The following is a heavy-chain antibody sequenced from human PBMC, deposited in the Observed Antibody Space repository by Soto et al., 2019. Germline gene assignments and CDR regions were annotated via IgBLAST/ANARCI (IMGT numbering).Heavy chain of an antibody. J-gene: IGHJ6*02. D-gene: IGHD1-26*01. CDR1: GYTFTSYG. CDR2: ISAYNGNT. CDR3: ARVVQGSELLFLVDYYYGMDV. Sequence: GASVKVSWKASGYTFTSYGISWVRQAPGQGLEWMGWISAYNGNTNYAQKLQGRVTMTTDTSTSTAYMELRSLRSDDTAVYYCARVVQGSELLFLVDYYYGMDVWGQGTTVTVSS. V-gene: IGHV1-18*01.